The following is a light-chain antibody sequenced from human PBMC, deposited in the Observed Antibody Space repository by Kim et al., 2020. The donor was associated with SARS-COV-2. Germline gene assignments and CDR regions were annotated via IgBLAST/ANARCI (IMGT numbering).Light chain of an antibody. CDR3: QQRYDWPLT. CDR2: ETS. J-gene: IGKJ4*01. V-gene: IGKV3-11*01. Sequence: LSPGERATLSCRASQSVGNSLAWFQQKPGQAPRLLIFETSNRDTGIPARFSGSGSGTGFTLTISSLEPEDFAVYYCQQRYDWPLTFGGGTKLDIK. CDR1: QSVGNS.